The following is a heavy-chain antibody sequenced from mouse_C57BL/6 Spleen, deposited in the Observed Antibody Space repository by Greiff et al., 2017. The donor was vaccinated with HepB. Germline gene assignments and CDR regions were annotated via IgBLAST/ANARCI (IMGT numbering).Heavy chain of an antibody. J-gene: IGHJ3*01. D-gene: IGHD1-1*01. CDR3: ASGDYYGSSLFAY. Sequence: EVQLQQSGPELVKPGASVKISCKASGYTFTDYYMNWVKQSHGKSLEWIGDINPNNGGTSYNQKFKGKATLTVDKSSSTAYMELRSLTSEDSAVYYCASGDYYGSSLFAYWGQGTLVTVSA. CDR2: INPNNGGT. CDR1: GYTFTDYY. V-gene: IGHV1-26*01.